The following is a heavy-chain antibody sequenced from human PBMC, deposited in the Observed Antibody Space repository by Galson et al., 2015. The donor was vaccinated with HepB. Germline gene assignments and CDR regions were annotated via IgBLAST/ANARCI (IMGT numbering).Heavy chain of an antibody. CDR1: GGTFRSYA. D-gene: IGHD2-8*01. V-gene: IGHV1-69*04. J-gene: IGHJ3*02. Sequence: SVKVSCKASGGTFRSYAVSWVRQAPGQGLEWMGRIIPILGITNYAQKFQGRVTITADKSTSTAYMELSSLRSEDTAVYYYARDLYAQASIGSDAFDIWGQGTMVTVSP. CDR2: IIPILGIT. CDR3: ARDLYAQASIGSDAFDI.